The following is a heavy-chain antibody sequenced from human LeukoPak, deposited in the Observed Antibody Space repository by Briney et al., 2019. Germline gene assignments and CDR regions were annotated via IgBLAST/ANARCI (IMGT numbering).Heavy chain of an antibody. V-gene: IGHV4-39*07. D-gene: IGHD3-10*01. J-gene: IGHJ6*03. CDR2: IYYSGST. Sequence: SETLSLTCTVSGGSISSSSYYWGWIRQPPGKGQEWIGSIYYSGSTYYNPSLKSRVTISVDTSKNQFSLKLSSVTAADTAVYYCARVLRGGYYYMDVWGKRTMVTVSS. CDR3: ARVLRGGYYYMDV. CDR1: GGSISSSSYY.